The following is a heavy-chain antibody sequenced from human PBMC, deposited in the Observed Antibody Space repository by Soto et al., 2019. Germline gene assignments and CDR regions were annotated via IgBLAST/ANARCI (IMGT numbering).Heavy chain of an antibody. J-gene: IGHJ4*02. V-gene: IGHV3-53*05. CDR3: ARDAGNTGAFPFFDF. D-gene: IGHD7-27*01. CDR1: GFTVSNNY. CDR2: IYSGGYT. Sequence: GGSLRLSCAVSGFTVSNNYMSWVRQAPGKGLEGVSVIYSGGYTAYGDSVKGRFTISRDNSKNTLYLQLNSLRPDDTAVYFCARDAGNTGAFPFFDFWGPGRLVNFTS.